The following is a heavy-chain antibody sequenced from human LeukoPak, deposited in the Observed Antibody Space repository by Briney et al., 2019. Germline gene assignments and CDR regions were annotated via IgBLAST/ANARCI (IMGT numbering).Heavy chain of an antibody. V-gene: IGHV3-21*01. J-gene: IGHJ4*02. CDR2: ISGSGSYI. Sequence: GGSLRLSCAASGFTFSTYSMTWVRHAPVQCLDLVSYISGSGSYIYYADSVKGRFTISRDNGKNSLYLQMNSLRAEDTAVYYCAMATDSYQFDYWGQGTLVTVSS. D-gene: IGHD5-24*01. CDR3: AMATDSYQFDY. CDR1: GFTFSTYS.